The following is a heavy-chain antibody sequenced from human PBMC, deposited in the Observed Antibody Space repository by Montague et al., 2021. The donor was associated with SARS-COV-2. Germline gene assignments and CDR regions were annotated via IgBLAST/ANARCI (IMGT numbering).Heavy chain of an antibody. CDR3: ARGVKSTIRGIITKRTPLPRGNMDV. V-gene: IGHV3-21*06. Sequence: SLRLSCAASGFTFSSYSMNWVRQAPGKGLEWVSSISSSSSYIYYADSVKGRFTISRENAKNYVYLQLDSLRAGDTAVYYCARGVKSTIRGIITKRTPLPRGNMDVWGQGTAVIVSS. CDR2: ISSSSSYI. D-gene: IGHD3-10*01. J-gene: IGHJ6*02. CDR1: GFTFSSYS.